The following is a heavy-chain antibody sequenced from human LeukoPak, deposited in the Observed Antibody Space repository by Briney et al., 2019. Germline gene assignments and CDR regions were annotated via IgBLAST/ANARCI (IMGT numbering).Heavy chain of an antibody. CDR2: IIPIFGTA. D-gene: IGHD4-17*01. Sequence: GASVKVSCKASGGTFSSYAISWVRQAPGQGLEWMGGIIPIFGTAIYAQKFQGRVTITADKSTSTAYMELSSLRSEDTAVYYCARDSRLYGDYAKPFLEPDYWGQGTLVTVSS. V-gene: IGHV1-69*06. CDR1: GGTFSSYA. J-gene: IGHJ4*02. CDR3: ARDSRLYGDYAKPFLEPDY.